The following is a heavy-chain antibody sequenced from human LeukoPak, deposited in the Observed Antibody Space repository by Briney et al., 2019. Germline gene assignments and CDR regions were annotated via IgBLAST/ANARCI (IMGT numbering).Heavy chain of an antibody. Sequence: PGGSLRLSCAASGFAFSSNWMNWVRQAPGKRLEWVANIKQDGSEKYYVDSVKGQFTISRDNAKNSLYLQMSSLRTEDTAVYYCARDFSPLTADYWGQGTLVTVSS. CDR2: IKQDGSEK. CDR3: ARDFSPLTADY. J-gene: IGHJ4*02. D-gene: IGHD3-9*01. CDR1: GFAFSSNW. V-gene: IGHV3-7*03.